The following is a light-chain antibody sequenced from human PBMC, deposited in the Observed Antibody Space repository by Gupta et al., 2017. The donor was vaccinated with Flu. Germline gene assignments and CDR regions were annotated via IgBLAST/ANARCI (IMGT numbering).Light chain of an antibody. Sequence: GDRVTITCRASQGISNYLAWYQQKPGKVPRLLIYAASTLQSGVPSRFSGSGSGTDFTLTISSLQPEDVASYYCQQYNRAPMTFGQGTKVEVK. CDR1: QGISNY. J-gene: IGKJ1*01. V-gene: IGKV1-27*01. CDR3: QQYNRAPMT. CDR2: AAS.